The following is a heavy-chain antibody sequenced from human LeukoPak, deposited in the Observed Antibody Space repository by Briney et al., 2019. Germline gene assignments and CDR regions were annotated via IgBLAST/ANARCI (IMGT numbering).Heavy chain of an antibody. D-gene: IGHD3-10*01. J-gene: IGHJ4*02. Sequence: PSETLSLTCAVYGGSFSGYYWSWIRQPPGKGLEWIGRIYTSGSTNYNPSLKSRVTISVDTSKNQFSLKLSSVTAADTAVYYCASARFGEESEYWGQGTLVAVSS. V-gene: IGHV4-59*10. CDR1: GGSFSGYY. CDR2: IYTSGST. CDR3: ASARFGEESEY.